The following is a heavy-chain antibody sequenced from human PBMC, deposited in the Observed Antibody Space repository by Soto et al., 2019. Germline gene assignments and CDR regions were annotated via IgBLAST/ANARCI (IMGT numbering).Heavy chain of an antibody. CDR3: ARAPIRYCSGGSCYSSRLDY. CDR1: GYTFTSYY. CDR2: INPSGGST. Sequence: ASVKVSCKASGYTFTSYYMHWVRQAPGQGLEWMGIINPSGGSTSYAQKFQGRVTMTRDTSTSTVYMELSSLRSEDTAVYYCARAPIRYCSGGSCYSSRLDYWGQGTLVTVSS. J-gene: IGHJ4*02. D-gene: IGHD2-15*01. V-gene: IGHV1-46*01.